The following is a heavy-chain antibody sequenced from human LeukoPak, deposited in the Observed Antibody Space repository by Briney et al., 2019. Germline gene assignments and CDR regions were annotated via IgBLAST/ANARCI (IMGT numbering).Heavy chain of an antibody. Sequence: SVKVSCKASGFTFTSSAMQWVRQARGQRLEWIGWIVVGSGNTNYAQKFQERVTITRDMSTSTAYMELSSLRSEDTAVYYCAALLRYCSGGSCYLDYWGQGTLVTVSS. D-gene: IGHD2-15*01. CDR1: GFTFTSSA. CDR3: AALLRYCSGGSCYLDY. V-gene: IGHV1-58*02. CDR2: IVVGSGNT. J-gene: IGHJ4*02.